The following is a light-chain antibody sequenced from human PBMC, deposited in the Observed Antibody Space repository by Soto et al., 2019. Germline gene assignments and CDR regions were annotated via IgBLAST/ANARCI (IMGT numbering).Light chain of an antibody. CDR2: AAS. J-gene: IGKJ4*01. Sequence: DIQMTQSPSSLSSSLGDRVTITCRASQGIRNDLGWYQQKPRKAPKRLIYAASSLKSGVPSRFRGSGSGTAFTLTSSSRQPEGFSTYYCLQHNSYPLPFGGGTKVEIK. CDR3: LQHNSYPLP. V-gene: IGKV1-17*01. CDR1: QGIRND.